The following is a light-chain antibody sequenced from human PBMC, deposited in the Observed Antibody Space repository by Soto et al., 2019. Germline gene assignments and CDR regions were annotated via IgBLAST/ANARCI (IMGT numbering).Light chain of an antibody. CDR2: EVT. CDR3: SSDTGGNPSYV. J-gene: IGLJ1*01. CDR1: NSDVGGYDY. V-gene: IGLV2-8*01. Sequence: QSALTQPPSASGSPGQSVTISCTGTNSDVGGYDYVSWYQQHPGEAPKLMIYEVTIRPSGVSDRFAGSKSGNTASLTVSGLQAEDEAYYYCSSDTGGNPSYVFGTGTKVTVL.